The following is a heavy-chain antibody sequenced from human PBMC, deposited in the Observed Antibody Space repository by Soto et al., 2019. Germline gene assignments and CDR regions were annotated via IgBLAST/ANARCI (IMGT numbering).Heavy chain of an antibody. CDR1: GGSISSSSYY. Sequence: SETLSLTCTVSGGSISSSSYYWGWIRQPPGKGLEWIGSIYNSGRTNYNPSLKSRVIISVDTFKNQFSLKLSSVTAADTAVYYCARQYYDFWSEVYYYYMDVWGKGTTVTVSS. J-gene: IGHJ6*03. V-gene: IGHV4-39*01. D-gene: IGHD3-3*01. CDR3: ARQYYDFWSEVYYYYMDV. CDR2: IYNSGRT.